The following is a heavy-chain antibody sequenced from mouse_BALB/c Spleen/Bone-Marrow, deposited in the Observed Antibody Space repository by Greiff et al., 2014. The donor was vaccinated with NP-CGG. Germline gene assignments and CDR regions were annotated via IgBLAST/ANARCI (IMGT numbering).Heavy chain of an antibody. CDR1: GYNFTSYW. Sequence: VKLMESGAELVKPGTSVKLSCKASGYNFTSYWINWAKLRPGQGLEWIGDIYPGSGSTNYNEKFKSKATLTVDTSSSTAYMQLSSLASEDSALYYCARGAWANWDYFDYWGQGTTLTVSS. CDR3: ARGAWANWDYFDY. V-gene: IGHV1-55*01. D-gene: IGHD4-1*01. J-gene: IGHJ2*01. CDR2: IYPGSGST.